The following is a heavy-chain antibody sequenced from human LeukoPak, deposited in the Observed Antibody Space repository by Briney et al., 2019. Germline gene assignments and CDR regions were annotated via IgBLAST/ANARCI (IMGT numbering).Heavy chain of an antibody. CDR3: ARGLSSKYCSGGSCYHFDY. CDR1: GYTFTSYY. V-gene: IGHV1-18*04. Sequence: ASVKVSCKASGYTFTSYYMHWVRQAPGQGLEWMGWISAYNANTNFAQNLQGRVTMTADTSTSTAYMELSSLRSEDTAVYYCARGLSSKYCSGGSCYHFDYWGQGTLVTVSS. J-gene: IGHJ4*02. D-gene: IGHD2-15*01. CDR2: ISAYNANT.